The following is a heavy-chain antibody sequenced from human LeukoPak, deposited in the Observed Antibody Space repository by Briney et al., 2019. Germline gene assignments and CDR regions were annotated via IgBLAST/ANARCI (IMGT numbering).Heavy chain of an antibody. D-gene: IGHD2-21*02. Sequence: GGSLRLSCAASGFTFSNYAMHWVRQAPGKGLEWVAVISYDGSNKYYADSVKGRFTISRDNSKNTLYLQMNSLRAEDTAVYYCARGKHIVVVTAIRRRDAFDIWGQGTMVTVSS. J-gene: IGHJ3*02. CDR3: ARGKHIVVVTAIRRRDAFDI. CDR2: ISYDGSNK. V-gene: IGHV3-30-3*01. CDR1: GFTFSNYA.